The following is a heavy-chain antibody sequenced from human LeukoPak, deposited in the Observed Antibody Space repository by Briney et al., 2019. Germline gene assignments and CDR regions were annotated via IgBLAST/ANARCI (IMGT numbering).Heavy chain of an antibody. CDR2: IYSSANI. J-gene: IGHJ6*03. V-gene: IGHV4-30-4*07. CDR3: ARVTGDVVGPFYYYYLDV. Sequence: PSETLSLTCDVSGDSINTGVYSWSWIRQPPGKGLEWIGRIYSSANIDYNPSLESRVTLSIDTSKNQFSLKLSSVTAADTAVYYCARVTGDVVGPFYYYYLDVWGKGTTVTISS. CDR1: GDSINTGVYS. D-gene: IGHD2-15*01.